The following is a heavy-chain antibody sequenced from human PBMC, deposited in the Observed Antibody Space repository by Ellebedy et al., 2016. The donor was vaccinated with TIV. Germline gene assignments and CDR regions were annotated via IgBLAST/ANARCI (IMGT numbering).Heavy chain of an antibody. CDR1: GGSFSGYY. D-gene: IGHD5-18*01. V-gene: IGHV4-34*01. J-gene: IGHJ4*02. CDR3: ARGRQDTPMAFDY. CDR2: INHSGST. Sequence: MPGGSLRLSCAVYGGSFSGYYWSWIRQPPGKGLEWIGEINHSGSTNYNPSLKSRVTISVDTSKNPFSLKLSAVTAADTAVYYCARGRQDTPMAFDYWGQGTLVTVSS.